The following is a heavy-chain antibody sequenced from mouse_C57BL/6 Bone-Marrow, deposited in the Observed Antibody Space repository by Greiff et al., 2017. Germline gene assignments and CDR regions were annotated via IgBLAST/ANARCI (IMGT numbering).Heavy chain of an antibody. V-gene: IGHV1-81*01. Sequence: VQLQQPGAELARPGASVKLSCKASGYTFTSYGISWVKQRPGQGLEWIGEIYPTSGNTYYNEKFKGKATLTADKSSSTAYMELRSLTSEDSAVYFCARGSYGSYGVFDYWGQGTTLTVSS. CDR1: GYTFTSYG. CDR2: IYPTSGNT. D-gene: IGHD2-1*01. J-gene: IGHJ2*01. CDR3: ARGSYGSYGVFDY.